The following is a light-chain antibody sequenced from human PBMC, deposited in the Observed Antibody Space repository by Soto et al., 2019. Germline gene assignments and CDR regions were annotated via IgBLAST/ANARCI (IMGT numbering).Light chain of an antibody. CDR3: QQYNTSPPPSES. CDR1: QTVAKN. CDR2: GAS. J-gene: IGKJ3*01. V-gene: IGKV3D-15*01. Sequence: EIVMTQSPAILSVSPGERATLSCRASQTVAKNLAWYQQKPGQPPRLLIYGASTRATGVPARFSGSGSGTEFTLTLSRLPSEDFAIYYCQQYNTSPPPSESVGPGTKVDIK.